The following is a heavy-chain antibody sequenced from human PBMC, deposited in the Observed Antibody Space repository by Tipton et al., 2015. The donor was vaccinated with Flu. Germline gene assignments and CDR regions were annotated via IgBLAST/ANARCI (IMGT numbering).Heavy chain of an antibody. CDR1: GGSFSGYY. D-gene: IGHD3-22*01. J-gene: IGHJ6*02. CDR3: VRSDNSGAQYYYYAMDV. V-gene: IGHV4-34*01. Sequence: TLSLTCAVYGGSFSGYYWTWIRQPPGKGLEWIGEINHSGATNHNPSLKSRVTISVDTSKNQFSLKVTSLTAADTAVYYCVRSDNSGAQYYYYAMDVWGQGTAVTVAS. CDR2: INHSGAT.